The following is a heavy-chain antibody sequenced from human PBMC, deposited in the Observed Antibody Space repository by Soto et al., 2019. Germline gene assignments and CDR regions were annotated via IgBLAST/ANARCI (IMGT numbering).Heavy chain of an antibody. J-gene: IGHJ4*02. D-gene: IGHD2-15*01. Sequence: PGGSLRLSCAASGFTFDDYTMHWVRQAPGKGLEWVSLISWDGGSTYYADSVKGRFTISRDNSKNSLYLQMNSLRTEDTALYYCAKDNGLGYCSGGSCYSVGPIDYWGQGT. CDR2: ISWDGGST. V-gene: IGHV3-43*01. CDR3: AKDNGLGYCSGGSCYSVGPIDY. CDR1: GFTFDDYT.